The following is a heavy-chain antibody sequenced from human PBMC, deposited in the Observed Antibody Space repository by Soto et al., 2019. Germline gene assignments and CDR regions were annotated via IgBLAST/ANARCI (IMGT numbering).Heavy chain of an antibody. V-gene: IGHV3-23*01. CDR2: ISGSGGST. CDR3: AKAFLVPAAIISTGLYYYYGMDV. J-gene: IGHJ6*02. CDR1: GFTFSSYA. D-gene: IGHD2-2*01. Sequence: GGSLRLSCAASGFTFSSYAMSWVRQAPGKGLEWVSAISGSGGSTYYADSVKGRFTISRDNSKNTLYLQMNSLRAEDTAVYYCAKAFLVPAAIISTGLYYYYGMDVWGQGTTVTVSS.